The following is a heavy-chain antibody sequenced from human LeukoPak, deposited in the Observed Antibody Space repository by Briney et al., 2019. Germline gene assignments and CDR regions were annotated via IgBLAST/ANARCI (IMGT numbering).Heavy chain of an antibody. CDR3: ARVGYYYGSGSFKAYYFDY. CDR1: GGSISSGGYY. Sequence: SETLSLTCTVSGGSISSGGYYWSWIRQHPGKGLEWIGYIYYSGSTYYNPSLKSRVTISVDASKNQFSLKLSSVTAADTAVYYCARVGYYYGSGSFKAYYFDYWGLGTLVTVSS. CDR2: IYYSGST. V-gene: IGHV4-31*03. J-gene: IGHJ4*02. D-gene: IGHD3-10*01.